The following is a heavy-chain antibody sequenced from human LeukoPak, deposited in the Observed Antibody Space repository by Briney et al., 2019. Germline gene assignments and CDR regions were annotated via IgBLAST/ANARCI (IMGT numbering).Heavy chain of an antibody. Sequence: PGGSLRTSLASPRITLWGYGTGLGRPGPGEGVGWGFGFSGSGGSTYYADSVKGRFTISRDNSKNTLYLQMNSLRAEDTAVYYCANVWGVVVPARFWGKGTTVTISS. CDR3: ANVWGVVVPARF. J-gene: IGHJ6*04. D-gene: IGHD2-15*01. V-gene: IGHV3-23*01. CDR2: FSGSGGST. CDR1: RITLWGYG.